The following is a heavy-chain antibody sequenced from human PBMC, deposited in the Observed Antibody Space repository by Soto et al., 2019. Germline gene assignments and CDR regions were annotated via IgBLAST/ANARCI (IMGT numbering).Heavy chain of an antibody. V-gene: IGHV3-23*01. Sequence: VHLSESGGALVQPGGSLRLSCAASGFTFRVYAMSWFRQAPGGGLEWVSAIGGTGNTTYYADSVKGRFTIARDNSRDTLNLQMTSLRVEDPAVYYCARIRQLLFVSWGQGTLVSGSS. CDR2: IGGTGNTT. D-gene: IGHD5-18*01. CDR1: GFTFRVYA. J-gene: IGHJ4*02. CDR3: ARIRQLLFVS.